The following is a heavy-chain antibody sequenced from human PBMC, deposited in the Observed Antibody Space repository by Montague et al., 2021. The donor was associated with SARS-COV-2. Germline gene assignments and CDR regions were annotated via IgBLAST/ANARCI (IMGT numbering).Heavy chain of an antibody. CDR2: IFYSGST. CDR1: GGSITSNSYY. V-gene: IGHV4-39*01. D-gene: IGHD3-10*01. Sequence: SETLSLTCTVSGGSITSNSYYWGWIRQPPGKGLEWIGCIFYSGSTYYNPSLKSRATISVDTSKNQFSLKLSSVTAADTAVYYCARQNGNDSPRSMDDIHGVLKLWKLWFGGSYDYWGQGTLVTVSS. J-gene: IGHJ4*02. CDR3: ARQNGNDSPRSMDDIHGVLKLWKLWFGGSYDY.